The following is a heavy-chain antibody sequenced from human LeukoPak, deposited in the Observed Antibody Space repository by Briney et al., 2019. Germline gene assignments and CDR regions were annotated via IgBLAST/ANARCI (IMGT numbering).Heavy chain of an antibody. CDR2: ISSFSGTI. Sequence: GGSLRLSCVASGITFSSYSMNWVRQAPGKGLEWVSYISSFSGTINYADSVKGRFTISRDNAKTSLYLQMNSLRAEDTAVYYCARDLSGIAGYTYGRGIDYWGQGTLVTVSS. J-gene: IGHJ4*02. D-gene: IGHD5-18*01. V-gene: IGHV3-48*04. CDR3: ARDLSGIAGYTYGRGIDY. CDR1: GITFSSYS.